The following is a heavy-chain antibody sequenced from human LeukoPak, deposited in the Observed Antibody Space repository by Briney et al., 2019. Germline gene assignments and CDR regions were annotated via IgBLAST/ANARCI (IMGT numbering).Heavy chain of an antibody. Sequence: SETLPLTCTVSGGSISSYYWNWIRQPPGKGLEWIGYIYYSGSTNYNPSLKSRVTISVDTSKNQFSLKLSSVTAADTAVYYCARTGDGYNIGPYYFDYWGQGTLVTVSS. V-gene: IGHV4-59*01. CDR3: ARTGDGYNIGPYYFDY. CDR1: GGSISSYY. D-gene: IGHD5-24*01. J-gene: IGHJ4*02. CDR2: IYYSGST.